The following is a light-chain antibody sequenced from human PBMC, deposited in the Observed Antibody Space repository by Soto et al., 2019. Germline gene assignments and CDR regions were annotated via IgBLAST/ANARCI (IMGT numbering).Light chain of an antibody. J-gene: IGKJ1*01. CDR3: QQSVSSPWA. V-gene: IGKV3-20*01. CDR2: GAS. CDR1: QSVTNSF. Sequence: EIVLAQSPGTLSLSPGERATLSCRASQSVTNSFLAWYQQKPGQAPRLLIYGASRRATGIPDRFTGSGSGTDFSLTISRLEPEDFAVYYCQQSVSSPWAFGQGTKVEI.